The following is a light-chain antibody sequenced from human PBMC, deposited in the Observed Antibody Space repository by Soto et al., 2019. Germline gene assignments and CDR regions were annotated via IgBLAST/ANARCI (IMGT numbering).Light chain of an antibody. CDR3: QQRSNWPQIT. CDR1: QSVSSY. CDR2: DAS. J-gene: IGKJ4*01. Sequence: EIVLTQSPATLSLSPGERATLSCRASQSVSSYLAWYQQKPGQAPRLLIYDASNRATGIPARFSGSGSGKDFTLTISSLEPEDFAVYYCQQRSNWPQITFGRGTKVEIK. V-gene: IGKV3-11*01.